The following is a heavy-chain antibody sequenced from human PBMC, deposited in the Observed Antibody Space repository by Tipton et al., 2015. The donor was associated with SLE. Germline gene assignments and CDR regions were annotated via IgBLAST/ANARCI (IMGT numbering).Heavy chain of an antibody. Sequence: TLSLTCTVSGGSINSGSYYWGWIRQPQPPGKGLEWIGSVFYSGSTYYNPSLKSRVIISIDTSKNQFSLKLSSVTAADTAVYYCARRDDYYDSSGYYYSGAFDIWGQGTMVTVSS. V-gene: IGHV4-39*07. CDR2: VFYSGST. CDR1: GGSINSGSYY. D-gene: IGHD3-22*01. CDR3: ARRDDYYDSSGYYYSGAFDI. J-gene: IGHJ3*02.